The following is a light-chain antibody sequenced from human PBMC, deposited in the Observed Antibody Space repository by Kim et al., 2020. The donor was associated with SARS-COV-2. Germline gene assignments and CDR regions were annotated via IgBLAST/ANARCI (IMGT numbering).Light chain of an antibody. CDR3: QQYGSSPMYT. J-gene: IGKJ2*01. CDR2: GAS. V-gene: IGKV3-20*01. Sequence: GERSTLPCRASQSVSSSYLAVYQQKPGQAPRLLIYGASSRATGIPDRFSGSGSGTDFTLTISRLEPEDFAVYYCQQYGSSPMYTFGQGTKLEI. CDR1: QSVSSSY.